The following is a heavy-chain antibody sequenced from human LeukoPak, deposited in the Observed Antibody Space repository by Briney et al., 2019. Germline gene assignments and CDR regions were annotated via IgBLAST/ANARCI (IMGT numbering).Heavy chain of an antibody. Sequence: SETLSLTCTVSGGSISSSSYYWAWIRQPPGKGLEWVGSIHYTGSTYYNPSLKSRVTISVDKSKNQFSLKLSSVTAADTAVYYCARLVGGLGDNYYFDYWGQGTLVTVSS. CDR3: ARLVGGLGDNYYFDY. D-gene: IGHD1-26*01. CDR2: IHYTGST. J-gene: IGHJ4*02. CDR1: GGSISSSSYY. V-gene: IGHV4-39*07.